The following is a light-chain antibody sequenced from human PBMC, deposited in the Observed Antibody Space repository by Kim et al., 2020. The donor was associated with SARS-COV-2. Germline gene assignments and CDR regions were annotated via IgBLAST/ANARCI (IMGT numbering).Light chain of an antibody. V-gene: IGLV1-47*02. CDR3: AAWDDSLSGPV. CDR1: SANIGNNY. CDR2: SNS. J-gene: IGLJ3*02. Sequence: GQRITISCSGSSANIGNNYVDWYQQLPGTAPKLLIYSNSHRPSGVPDRFSGSKSGTSASLAISGLRSEDEADYYCAAWDDSLSGPVFGGGTQLTVL.